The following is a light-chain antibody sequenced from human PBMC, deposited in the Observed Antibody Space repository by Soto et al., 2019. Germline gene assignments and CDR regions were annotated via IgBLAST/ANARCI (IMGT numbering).Light chain of an antibody. J-gene: IGLJ2*01. V-gene: IGLV2-11*01. CDR2: DVS. CDR1: SSDVGGYNY. Sequence: QSALTQPRSVSGSPGQSVTISCTGTSSDVGGYNYVSWYQQHPGKAPKLMIYDVSKRPSGVPDRFSGSKSGNTASLTISGLQSEDEADYYCATWDDSLNGQVLFGGGTKLTVL. CDR3: ATWDDSLNGQVL.